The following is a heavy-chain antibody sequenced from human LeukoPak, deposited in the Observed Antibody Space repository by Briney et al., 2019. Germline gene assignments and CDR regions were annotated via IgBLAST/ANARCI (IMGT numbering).Heavy chain of an antibody. CDR2: IIPIFGTA. Sequence: SVEVSCKASGGTFSSYAISWVRQAPGQGLEWMGGIIPIFGTANYAQKFQGRVTITADESTSTAYMELSSLRSEDTAVYYCARGYCSGGSCYAADYWGQGTLVTVSS. D-gene: IGHD2-15*01. V-gene: IGHV1-69*13. CDR1: GGTFSSYA. CDR3: ARGYCSGGSCYAADY. J-gene: IGHJ4*02.